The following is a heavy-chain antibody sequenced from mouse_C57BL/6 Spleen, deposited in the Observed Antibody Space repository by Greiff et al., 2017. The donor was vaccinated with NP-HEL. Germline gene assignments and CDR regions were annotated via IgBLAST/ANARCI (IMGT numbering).Heavy chain of an antibody. CDR3: ARGVRRDYYAMDY. CDR1: GYSITSDY. D-gene: IGHD2-14*01. V-gene: IGHV3-8*01. Sequence: EVKLVESGPGLAKPSQTLSLTCSVTGYSITSDYWNWIRKFPGNKLEYMGYISYSGSTYYNPSLKSRISITRDTSKNQYYLQLNSVTTEDTATYYCARGVRRDYYAMDYWGQGTSVTVSS. CDR2: ISYSGST. J-gene: IGHJ4*01.